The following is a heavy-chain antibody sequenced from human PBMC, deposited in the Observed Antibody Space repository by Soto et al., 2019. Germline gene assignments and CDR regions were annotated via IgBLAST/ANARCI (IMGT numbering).Heavy chain of an antibody. CDR2: LSRGDER. CDR1: GAPITTTKW. Sequence: QVQLQESGPGLVKPSETLSLTCTVSGAPITTTKWWAWVRLPPGKGLEWIGELSRGDERSSNPSLEGRFTMSLDKSNTPFSLKLTSVTAADPAIYYCATHTISYTWGVWGRGTAVTVSS. D-gene: IGHD2-2*01. CDR3: ATHTISYTWGV. V-gene: IGHV4-4*02. J-gene: IGHJ6*02.